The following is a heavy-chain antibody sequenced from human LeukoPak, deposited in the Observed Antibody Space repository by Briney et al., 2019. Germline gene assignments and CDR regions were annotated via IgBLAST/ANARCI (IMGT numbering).Heavy chain of an antibody. Sequence: SGPTLVKPTPTVTLTCTFSGFSLRTTGEGVGWIRQPPGSALSRLAAIYWYVIKRYNPSRNGRLTSTKDTSKNQVVLTMTNMDPVDTATYYCAHRRGGSAISYNYFDYWGQGTLVTVSS. J-gene: IGHJ4*02. CDR1: GFSLRTTGEG. CDR2: IYWYVIK. CDR3: AHRRGGSAISYNYFDY. V-gene: IGHV2-5*01. D-gene: IGHD3-10*01.